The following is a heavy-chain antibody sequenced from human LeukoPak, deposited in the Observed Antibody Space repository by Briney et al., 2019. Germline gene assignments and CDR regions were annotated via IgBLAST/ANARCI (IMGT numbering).Heavy chain of an antibody. D-gene: IGHD2-2*01. CDR3: ARDRSQVPADLYYYYYGMDV. V-gene: IGHV3-30*04. Sequence: GGSLRLSCAASGFTLSSYAMHWVRQAPGKGLEWVAVISYDGSNKYYADSVKGRFTISRDNSRNTLYLQMNSLRAEDTAVYYCARDRSQVPADLYYYYYGMDVWGKGTTVTVSS. CDR2: ISYDGSNK. CDR1: GFTLSSYA. J-gene: IGHJ6*04.